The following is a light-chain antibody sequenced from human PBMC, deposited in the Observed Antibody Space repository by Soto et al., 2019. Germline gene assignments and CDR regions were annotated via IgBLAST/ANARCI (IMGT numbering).Light chain of an antibody. CDR3: CSYAGSSTFVV. CDR2: EGS. V-gene: IGLV2-23*03. Sequence: QSVLTQPASVSGSPGQSITISCTGTSSDVGSYNLVSWYQQQPGKASKLMIYEGSKRPSGVSNRFSGSKSGNTASLTISGLQAEDEADYYSCSYAGSSTFVVFGGGTKLTV. CDR1: SSDVGSYNL. J-gene: IGLJ3*02.